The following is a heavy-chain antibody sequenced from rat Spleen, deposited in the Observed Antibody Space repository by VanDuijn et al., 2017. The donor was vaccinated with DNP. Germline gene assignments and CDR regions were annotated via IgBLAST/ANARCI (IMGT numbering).Heavy chain of an antibody. CDR2: ITSGSGTT. CDR3: ARHGRVTTVATYWYFDF. D-gene: IGHD1-3*01. Sequence: EVQLVESGGDLVQPGRSLKLSCVASGFTFSYYWMAWIRQVPGKGLEWIASITSGSGTTSYPDSVKGRFTISRDDAKDTLSLQMNSLRSEDTATYYCARHGRVTTVATYWYFDFWGPGTMVTVSS. CDR1: GFTFSYYW. J-gene: IGHJ1*01. V-gene: IGHV5-31*01.